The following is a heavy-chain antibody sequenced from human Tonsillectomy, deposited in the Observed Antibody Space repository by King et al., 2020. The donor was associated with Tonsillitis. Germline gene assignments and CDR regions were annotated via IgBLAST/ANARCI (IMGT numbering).Heavy chain of an antibody. V-gene: IGHV1-24*01. Sequence: DQLVQSGAEVKKPGASVRVSCRISGNTLTDISIHWVRQAPGKGLEWMGGSDPEDGEKVYAQKFQGRVTMTEDTSTDTAYMELSSLRFEDSAVYYCSTGGLWGRGTEITVSS. CDR2: SDPEDGEK. CDR3: STGGL. J-gene: IGHJ2*01. CDR1: GNTLTDIS.